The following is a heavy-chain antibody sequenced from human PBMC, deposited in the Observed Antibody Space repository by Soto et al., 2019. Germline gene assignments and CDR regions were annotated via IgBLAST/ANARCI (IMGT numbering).Heavy chain of an antibody. Sequence: QVQLVQSGAEVKKPGASVKVSCKASGYTFTSYGISWVRQAPGQGPEWMGRISTYNGNTNYVQSLQGIVTMTTHTSTNTAYMELRSLRYDDTAVYLCARAPGHSTTWHPAFDSWGQGTMVTVSS. J-gene: IGHJ3*02. CDR3: ARAPGHSTTWHPAFDS. CDR1: GYTFTSYG. CDR2: ISTYNGNT. D-gene: IGHD6-13*01. V-gene: IGHV1-18*01.